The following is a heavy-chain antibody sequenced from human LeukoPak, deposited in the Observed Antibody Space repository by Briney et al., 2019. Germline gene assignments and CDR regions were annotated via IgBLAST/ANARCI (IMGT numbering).Heavy chain of an antibody. CDR3: ARITGGFGFDP. V-gene: IGHV1-69*02. D-gene: IGHD3-16*01. J-gene: IGHJ5*02. CDR1: VGTFISYT. CDR2: IIPILGIA. Sequence: VASVKVSCKASVGTFISYTIRWVRQAPGEGLEWRGRIIPILGIANYAQKFQGRVTITADKSTSTAYMELSSLRSEDTAVYYCARITGGFGFDPWGQGTLVTVSS.